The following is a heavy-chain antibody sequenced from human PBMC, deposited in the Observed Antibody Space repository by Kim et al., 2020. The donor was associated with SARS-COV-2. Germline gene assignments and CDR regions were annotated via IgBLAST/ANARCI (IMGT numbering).Heavy chain of an antibody. D-gene: IGHD6-19*01. CDR2: IYYSGST. Sequence: SETLSLTCTVSGGSISSSSYYWGWIRQPPGKGLEWIGSIYYSGSTYYNPSLKSRVTISVDTSKNQFSLKLSSVTAADTAVYYCARQDSSGWGMYYYGMDVWGQGTTVTVSS. CDR1: GGSISSSSYY. J-gene: IGHJ6*02. CDR3: ARQDSSGWGMYYYGMDV. V-gene: IGHV4-39*01.